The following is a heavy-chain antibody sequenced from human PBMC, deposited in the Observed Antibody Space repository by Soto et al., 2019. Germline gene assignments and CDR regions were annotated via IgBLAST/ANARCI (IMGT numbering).Heavy chain of an antibody. CDR1: GYTFTDYY. J-gene: IGHJ3*02. V-gene: IGHV1-2*02. CDR3: ARSKPNYDFCNNLTRLDAFDI. Sequence: SVEVSCKASGYTFTDYYIHWVRQAPGQGLEWVGWINPDSGGTNLAQRFQGSVTMTRDTSISTAYMELSRLRSDDSAVYYCARSKPNYDFCNNLTRLDAFDIWGLG. D-gene: IGHD3-3*01. CDR2: INPDSGGT.